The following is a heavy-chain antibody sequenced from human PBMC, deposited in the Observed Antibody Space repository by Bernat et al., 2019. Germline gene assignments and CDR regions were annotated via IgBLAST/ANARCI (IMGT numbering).Heavy chain of an antibody. J-gene: IGHJ4*02. CDR2: INPGNGKT. Sequence: QVQLVQSGAEVKKPGASVKVSCKASGYTLTSYTIHWVRQAPGQRLEWMGWINPGNGKTEYSQKFQGRVTITTDTSASTAYMDLSRLRSEDTAVYYCARIPRTAFDYWGQGTLVTVSS. CDR1: GYTLTSYT. CDR3: ARIPRTAFDY. D-gene: IGHD1-7*01. V-gene: IGHV1-3*01.